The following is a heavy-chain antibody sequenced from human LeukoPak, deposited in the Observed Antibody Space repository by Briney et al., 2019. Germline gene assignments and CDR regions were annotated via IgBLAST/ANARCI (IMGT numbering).Heavy chain of an antibody. J-gene: IGHJ3*02. D-gene: IGHD2-21*02. CDR1: GDTVSSNSAT. V-gene: IGHV6-1*01. CDR2: TYYRSKWYN. Sequence: SQTLSLTCAMSGDTVSSNSATWNWIRQSPSRGLEWLGRTYYRSKWYNDYAVSVKSRIAINPDTSKNQFALQLNSVTPEDPAVYYCAGGRDSRGCRFDIWGQGTMVTVSS. CDR3: AGGRDSRGCRFDI.